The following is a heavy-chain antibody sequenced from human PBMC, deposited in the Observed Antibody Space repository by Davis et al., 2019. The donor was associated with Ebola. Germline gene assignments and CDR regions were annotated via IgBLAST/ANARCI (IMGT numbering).Heavy chain of an antibody. CDR3: AKDWYDTKTY. J-gene: IGHJ4*02. V-gene: IGHV3-23*01. CDR2: ISGSGVST. CDR1: GFTVSSNY. Sequence: GGSLRFSCAASGFTVSSNYMSWVRQAPGKGLEWASGISGSGVSTYYADSVKGRFTISRDNSKNTLYLQMNSLRVEDTAVYYCAKDWYDTKTYWGQGTLVTVSS. D-gene: IGHD3-22*01.